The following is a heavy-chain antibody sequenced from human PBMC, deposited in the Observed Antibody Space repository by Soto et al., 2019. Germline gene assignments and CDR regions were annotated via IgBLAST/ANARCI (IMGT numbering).Heavy chain of an antibody. CDR3: AREYSYYYDSSGYYYYYGMDV. J-gene: IGHJ6*02. CDR1: GFTFSSYG. D-gene: IGHD3-22*01. CDR2: IWYDGSNK. V-gene: IGHV3-33*01. Sequence: PGGSLRLSCAASGFTFSSYGMHWVRQAPGKGLEWVAVIWYDGSNKYYADSVKGRFTISRDNSKNTLYLQMNSLRAEDTAVYYCAREYSYYYDSSGYYYYYGMDVWGQGTTVTVSS.